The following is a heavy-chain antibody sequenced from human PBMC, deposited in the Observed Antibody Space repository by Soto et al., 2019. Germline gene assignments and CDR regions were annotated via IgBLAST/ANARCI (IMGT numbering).Heavy chain of an antibody. D-gene: IGHD5-12*01. J-gene: IGHJ4*02. CDR1: GFTFSSYA. CDR2: ISGSGGST. V-gene: IGHV3-23*01. Sequence: PGGSLRLSCAASGFTFSSYAMSWVRQAPGKGLEWVSAISGSGGSTYYADSVKGRFTISRDNSKNTLYLQMNSLRAEDTAVYYCARSYSGYDYFDYWGQGTLVTVSS. CDR3: ARSYSGYDYFDY.